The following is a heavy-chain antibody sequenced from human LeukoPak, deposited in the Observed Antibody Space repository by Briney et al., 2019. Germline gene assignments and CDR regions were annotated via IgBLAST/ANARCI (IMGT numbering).Heavy chain of an antibody. Sequence: GASVKVSCKASGYTFTSYGISWVRQAPGQGLEWMGWISAYNGNTNYAQKLQGRVTMTTDTSTSTAYMEPRSLRSDDTAVYYCASRLGYCSGGSCYRGAFDIWGQGTMVTVSS. CDR1: GYTFTSYG. J-gene: IGHJ3*02. V-gene: IGHV1-18*01. D-gene: IGHD2-15*01. CDR2: ISAYNGNT. CDR3: ASRLGYCSGGSCYRGAFDI.